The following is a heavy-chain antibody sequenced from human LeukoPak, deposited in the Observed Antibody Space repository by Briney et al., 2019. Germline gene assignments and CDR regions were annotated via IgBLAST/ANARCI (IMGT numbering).Heavy chain of an antibody. V-gene: IGHV3-15*01. CDR3: TKATPDSTGWIDY. J-gene: IGHJ4*02. Sequence: PGGSLRLSCAASGFTFNTYNVNWVRQAPGKGLEWVGRIKSKTDGGTTDYVAPVKGGFSISRDDAKNTLYLQMNSLKTEDTAVYYCTKATPDSTGWIDYWGQGNLVTVSS. D-gene: IGHD6-19*01. CDR1: GFTFNTYN. CDR2: IKSKTDGGTT.